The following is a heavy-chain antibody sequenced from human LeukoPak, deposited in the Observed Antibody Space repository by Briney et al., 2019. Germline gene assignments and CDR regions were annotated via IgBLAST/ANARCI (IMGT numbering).Heavy chain of an antibody. CDR1: GYTFTSYG. V-gene: IGHV1-18*01. CDR2: ISAYNGNT. CDR3: ARDAHYYDSSGYYLDAFDI. D-gene: IGHD3-22*01. J-gene: IGHJ3*02. Sequence: GASVKVSCKASGYTFTSYGISWVRQAPGQGLEWMGWISAYNGNTNYAQKLQGRVTMTTDTSTSTAYMEVRSLRSDDTAVYYCARDAHYYDSSGYYLDAFDIWGQGTMVTVSS.